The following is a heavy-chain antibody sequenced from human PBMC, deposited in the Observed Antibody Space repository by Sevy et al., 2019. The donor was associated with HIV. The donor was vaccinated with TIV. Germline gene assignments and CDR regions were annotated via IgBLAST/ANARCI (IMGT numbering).Heavy chain of an antibody. CDR3: ARGSYFSVSVSRFGMDV. J-gene: IGHJ6*02. CDR2: INGDGTVT. CDR1: GFTSSKYW. V-gene: IGHV3-74*01. D-gene: IGHD3-10*01. Sequence: GGSLRLSCASSGFTSSKYWMHWVRYAPGKGLAYVSRINGDGTVTNYADSVKGRFTISRDNAKNTVFLQMDSLRAEDTAVYYCARGSYFSVSVSRFGMDVWGQGITVTVSS.